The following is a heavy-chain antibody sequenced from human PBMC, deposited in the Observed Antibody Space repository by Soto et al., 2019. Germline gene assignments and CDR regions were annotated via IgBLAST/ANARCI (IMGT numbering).Heavy chain of an antibody. CDR1: GFSLSTSGVG. CDR3: AHSRMGIVVVPAAMRPSGYMDV. D-gene: IGHD2-2*03. J-gene: IGHJ6*03. V-gene: IGHV2-5*02. Sequence: SGPTLVKPTQTLTLTCTFSGFSLSTSGVGVGWIRQPPGKALEWLALIYWDDDKRYSPSLKSRLTITKDTSKNQVVLTMTNMDPVDTATYYCAHSRMGIVVVPAAMRPSGYMDVWGKGTTVTVSS. CDR2: IYWDDDK.